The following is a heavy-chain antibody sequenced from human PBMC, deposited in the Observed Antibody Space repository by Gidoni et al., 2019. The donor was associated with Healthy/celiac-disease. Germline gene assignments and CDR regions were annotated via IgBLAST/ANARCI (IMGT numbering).Heavy chain of an antibody. CDR1: GYTLTSYG. CDR2: ISAYNGNT. J-gene: IGHJ4*02. CDR3: ARDPVYSSSWYRFDY. Sequence: QVQLVQSGAEVTKPGASVKVSCKASGYTLTSYGISWVRQAPGQGLEWMGWISAYNGNTNYAHKLQGRVTMTTDTSTSTAYMELRSLRSDDTAVYYCARDPVYSSSWYRFDYWCQGTLVTVSS. V-gene: IGHV1-18*01. D-gene: IGHD6-13*01.